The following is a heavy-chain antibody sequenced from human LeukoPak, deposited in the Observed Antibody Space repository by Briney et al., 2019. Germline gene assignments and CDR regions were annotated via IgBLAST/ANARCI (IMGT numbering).Heavy chain of an antibody. V-gene: IGHV4-59*01. Sequence: SETLSLTCGVYGGSFSGYYWSWIRQPPGKGLEWIGYIYYSGTTNYNPSLKSRVTISVDTSKNQFSLKLNSVTAADTAVYYCARGASAYYYAMDVWGQGTTVTV. CDR1: GGSFSGYY. CDR2: IYYSGTT. J-gene: IGHJ6*02. CDR3: ARGASAYYYAMDV.